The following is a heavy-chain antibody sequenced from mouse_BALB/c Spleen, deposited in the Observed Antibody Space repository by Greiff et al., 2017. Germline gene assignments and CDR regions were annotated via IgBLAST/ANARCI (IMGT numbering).Heavy chain of an antibody. CDR1: GFTFSSFG. CDR2: ISSGSSTI. V-gene: IGHV5-17*02. D-gene: IGHD1-1*01. Sequence: EVQVVESGGGLVQPGGSRKLSCAASGFTFSSFGMHWVRQAPEKGLEWVAYISSGSSTIYYADTVKGRFTISRDNPKNTLFLQMTSLRSEDTAMYYCARSSTVVANYAMDYWGQGTSVTVSS. J-gene: IGHJ4*01. CDR3: ARSSTVVANYAMDY.